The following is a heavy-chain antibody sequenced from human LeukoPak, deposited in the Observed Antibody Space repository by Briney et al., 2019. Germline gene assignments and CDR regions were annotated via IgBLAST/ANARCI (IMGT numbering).Heavy chain of an antibody. CDR3: ARALVGGMRLDY. Sequence: GGSLRLSCAASGFTVSSNYMSWVRQAPGQGLEWVSVIYSGGTTYYADSVQGRFTISRDNSKNTLYLQMISLRANDTAVYYCARALVGGMRLDYWGQGTLVTVSS. CDR1: GFTVSSNY. CDR2: IYSGGTT. D-gene: IGHD1-26*01. V-gene: IGHV3-53*01. J-gene: IGHJ4*02.